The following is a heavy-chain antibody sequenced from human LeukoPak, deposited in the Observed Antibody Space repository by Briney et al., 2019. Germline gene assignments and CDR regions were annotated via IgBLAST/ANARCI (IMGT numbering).Heavy chain of an antibody. CDR2: MNPNSGNT. V-gene: IGHV1-8*02. D-gene: IGHD3-10*01. CDR3: ARGRSYYYGSGFDP. J-gene: IGHJ5*02. CDR1: GGTFSSYD. Sequence: ASVKVSCKASGGTFSSYDINWVRQATGQGLEWMGWMNPNSGNTGYAQKFQGRVTMTRNTSISTAYMELSSLRSEDTAVYYCARGRSYYYGSGFDPWGQGTLVTVSS.